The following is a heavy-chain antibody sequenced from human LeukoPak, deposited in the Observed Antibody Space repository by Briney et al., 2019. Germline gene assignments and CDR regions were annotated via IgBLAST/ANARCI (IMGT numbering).Heavy chain of an antibody. CDR3: ASLPTAASYMDV. CDR1: GFTLSSHT. Sequence: PGVSLRLSCAASGFTLSSHTMNWVRQAPGRGLEWVSAISTNDIQYADSVKGRFTISRDNAKNSLYLQMDSLRAEDTAVYYCASLPTAASYMDVWGKGTTVTVSS. D-gene: IGHD6-25*01. V-gene: IGHV3-21*01. CDR2: ISTNDI. J-gene: IGHJ6*03.